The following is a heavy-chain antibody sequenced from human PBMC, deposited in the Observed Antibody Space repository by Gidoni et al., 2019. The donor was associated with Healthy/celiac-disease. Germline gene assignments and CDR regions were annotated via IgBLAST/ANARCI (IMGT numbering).Heavy chain of an antibody. CDR1: GFSLRTSGMC. Sequence: QVTLRESGPAQVKPTQTLTLTCTFSGFSLRTSGMCVSWIRQPPGKALEWLARIDWDDDKYYRTSLKTRRTISKDTSKNQVVLTMTNMDPVDTATYYCARGLRPNYYYYYGMDVWGQGTTVTVSS. CDR3: ARGLRPNYYYYYGMDV. J-gene: IGHJ6*02. CDR2: IDWDDDK. D-gene: IGHD4-17*01. V-gene: IGHV2-70*15.